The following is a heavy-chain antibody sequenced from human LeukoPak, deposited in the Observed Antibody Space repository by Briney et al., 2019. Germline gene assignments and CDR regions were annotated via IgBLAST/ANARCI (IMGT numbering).Heavy chain of an antibody. J-gene: IGHJ4*02. CDR2: ISPDGNNE. CDR3: AKVNNYDDY. D-gene: IGHD1/OR15-1a*01. Sequence: PGRSLRLSCAASGFTLSTFGIHWVRQAPGKGLEWVAAISPDGNNEYYTDSVKGRFTISRDNSKNMIYLQMNSLRGEDSAVYYCAKVNNYDDYWGQGTLVTVSS. CDR1: GFTLSTFG. V-gene: IGHV3-30*18.